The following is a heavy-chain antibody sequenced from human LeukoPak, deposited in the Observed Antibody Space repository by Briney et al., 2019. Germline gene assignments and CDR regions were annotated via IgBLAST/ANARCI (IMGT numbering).Heavy chain of an antibody. CDR1: GYTFTDYY. V-gene: IGHV1-2*02. CDR2: INPNSGGT. D-gene: IGHD1-1*01. J-gene: IGHJ6*02. CDR3: ARGTGTTRAYGMDV. Sequence: ASVKVSCKASGYTFTDYYMHWVRQAPGQGLEWLGLINPNSGGTNYAQKFQGRVIVTRDTAISTAYMELSRLRSDDTAVYYCARGTGTTRAYGMDVWGQGTTVTVSS.